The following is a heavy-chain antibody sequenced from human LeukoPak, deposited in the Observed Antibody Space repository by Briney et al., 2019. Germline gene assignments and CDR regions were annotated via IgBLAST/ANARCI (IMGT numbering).Heavy chain of an antibody. CDR2: IYYSGST. Sequence: SETLSLTCTVSGGSISSSSYYWGWIRQPPGKGLEWIGSIYYSGSTYYNPSLKSRVTISVDTSKNQFSLKLSSVTAADTAVYYCARKYFDWLYAFDIWGQGTMVTVSS. J-gene: IGHJ3*02. CDR1: GGSISSSSYY. D-gene: IGHD3-9*01. CDR3: ARKYFDWLYAFDI. V-gene: IGHV4-39*07.